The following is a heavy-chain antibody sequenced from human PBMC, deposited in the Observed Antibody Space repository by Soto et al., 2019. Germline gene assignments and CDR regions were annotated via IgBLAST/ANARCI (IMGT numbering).Heavy chain of an antibody. CDR3: ARGASYYDYVWGSYRYTAFDF. CDR2: INPNSGGT. V-gene: IGHV1-2*02. D-gene: IGHD3-16*02. CDR1: GYTITGDY. Sequence: GVSVKGSCKAAGYTITGDYRHRGRHAPGQGLEWIGWINPNSGGTNYAQKFQGRVTMTRDTSISTAYMELSRLRSDDTAVYYCARGASYYDYVWGSYRYTAFDFWGQGTPVTVSS. J-gene: IGHJ4*02.